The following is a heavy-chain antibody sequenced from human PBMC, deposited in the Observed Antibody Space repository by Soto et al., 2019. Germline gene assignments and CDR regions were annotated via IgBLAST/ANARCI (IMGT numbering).Heavy chain of an antibody. Sequence: SETLSLTCTVSCGSISSGDYYWSWIRQPPGKGLEWIGYIYYSGSTYYNPSLKSRVTISVDTSKNQFSLKLSSVTAADTAVYYCARDSPIFGVVTIYGMDVWGQGTTVTVSS. CDR3: ARDSPIFGVVTIYGMDV. V-gene: IGHV4-30-4*01. CDR1: CGSISSGDYY. D-gene: IGHD3-3*01. CDR2: IYYSGST. J-gene: IGHJ6*02.